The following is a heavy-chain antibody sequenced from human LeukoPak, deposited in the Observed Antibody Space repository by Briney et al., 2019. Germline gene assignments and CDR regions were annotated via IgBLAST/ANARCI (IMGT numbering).Heavy chain of an antibody. J-gene: IGHJ6*03. CDR3: AREGLSKDTPMATLSYYYYYMDV. D-gene: IGHD5-18*01. V-gene: IGHV3-48*01. CDR1: GFTFSSYS. Sequence: GGSLRLSCAASGFTFSSYSMNWVRQAPGKGLEWVSYISPSDNTIYHADSVKGRFTISRDNAKNSLHLQMTSLRAEDTAVYFCAREGLSKDTPMATLSYYYYYMDVWGKGTTVTVSS. CDR2: ISPSDNTI.